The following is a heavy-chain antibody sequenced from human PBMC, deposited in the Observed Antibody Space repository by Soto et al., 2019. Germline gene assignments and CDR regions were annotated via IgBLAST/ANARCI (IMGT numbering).Heavy chain of an antibody. CDR2: IYYSGST. J-gene: IGHJ4*02. V-gene: IGHV4-59*01. D-gene: IGHD5-18*01. Sequence: SETLSLTCTVSGGSISSYYWSWIRQPPGKGLEWIGYIYYSGSTNYNPSLKSRVTISVDTSKNQFSLKLSSVTAADTAVYYCARGVQLWSHYFGYWGQGTLVTVSS. CDR1: GGSISSYY. CDR3: ARGVQLWSHYFGY.